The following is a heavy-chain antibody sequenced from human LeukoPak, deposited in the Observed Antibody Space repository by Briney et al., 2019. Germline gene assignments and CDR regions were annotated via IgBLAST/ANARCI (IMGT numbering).Heavy chain of an antibody. Sequence: SETLSLTCAVSDASIRNGGYTWNWIRQSPGKGLEWIGYFSQGGSTYYNPSLRSRVTFSVDTAKRQFSLKLSSVTAADTAVYYCASIDPPNGVDSSGWYYVVWGQGTLVTVSS. CDR2: FSQGGST. V-gene: IGHV4-30-2*06. CDR3: ASIDPPNGVDSSGWYYVV. J-gene: IGHJ4*02. D-gene: IGHD6-19*01. CDR1: DASIRNGGYT.